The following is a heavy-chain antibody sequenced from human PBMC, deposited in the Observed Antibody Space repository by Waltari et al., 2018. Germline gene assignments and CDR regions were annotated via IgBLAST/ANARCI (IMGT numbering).Heavy chain of an antibody. Sequence: EVQLVQSGAEVKQPGESLKISCKGSGYSFSNYWIGWVRQMPGKGREWMGIIYPGDSDIRYSPSFQGQVTISVDKSINTAYLQWSSLKASDTAMFYCARHLNNYYDSSGYYYGFDFWGQGTLVTVSS. V-gene: IGHV5-51*01. D-gene: IGHD3-22*01. CDR1: GYSFSNYW. J-gene: IGHJ4*02. CDR2: IYPGDSDI. CDR3: ARHLNNYYDSSGYYYGFDF.